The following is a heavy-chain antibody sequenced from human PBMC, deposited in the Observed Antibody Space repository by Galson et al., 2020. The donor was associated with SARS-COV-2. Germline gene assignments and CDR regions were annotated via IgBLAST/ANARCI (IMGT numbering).Heavy chain of an antibody. CDR2: INPNSGGT. CDR1: GYTFTGYY. J-gene: IGHJ3*02. V-gene: IGHV1-2*02. Sequence: ASVKVSCKASGYTFTGYYMHWVRQAPGQGLEWMGWINPNSGGTNYAQKFQGRVTMTRDTSISTAYMELSRLRSDDTAVYYCARGPYYYDSSGTRGAFDIWGQGPMVTVSS. D-gene: IGHD3-22*01. CDR3: ARGPYYYDSSGTRGAFDI.